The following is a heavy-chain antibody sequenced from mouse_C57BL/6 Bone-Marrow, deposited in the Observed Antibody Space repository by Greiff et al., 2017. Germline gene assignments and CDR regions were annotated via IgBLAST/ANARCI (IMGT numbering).Heavy chain of an antibody. J-gene: IGHJ1*03. D-gene: IGHD1-1*01. V-gene: IGHV1-81*01. Sequence: QVQLQQSGAELARPGASVKLSCKASGYTFTSYGISWVKQRTGQGLEWIGEIYPRSGNTYYNEKFKGKATLTADKSSSTAYMELRGLTSEDSAVYFCAEDGSSYSDVWGTGTTVTVSS. CDR3: AEDGSSYSDV. CDR1: GYTFTSYG. CDR2: IYPRSGNT.